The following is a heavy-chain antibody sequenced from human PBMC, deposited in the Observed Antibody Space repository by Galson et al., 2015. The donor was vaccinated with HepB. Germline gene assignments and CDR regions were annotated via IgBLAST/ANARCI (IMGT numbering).Heavy chain of an antibody. V-gene: IGHV3-30-3*01. CDR2: ISYDGSNK. D-gene: IGHD4-23*01. CDR3: ARGDFGGTGGWYFDL. J-gene: IGHJ2*01. CDR1: GFTFSSYA. Sequence: SLRLSCAASGFTFSSYAMHWVRQAPGKGLEWVAVISYDGSNKYYADSVKGRFTISRDNSKNTLYLQMKSLRAEDTAVYYCARGDFGGTGGWYFDLWGRGTLATVSS.